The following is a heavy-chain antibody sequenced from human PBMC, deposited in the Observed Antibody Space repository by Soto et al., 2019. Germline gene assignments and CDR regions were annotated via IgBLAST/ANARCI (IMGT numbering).Heavy chain of an antibody. CDR1: GGSISSGDYY. J-gene: IGHJ5*02. D-gene: IGHD2-15*01. Sequence: SETLSLTCTVSGGSISSGDYYWSWIRQPPGKGLEWIGYIYYSGSTYYNPSLKSRVTISVDTSKNQFSLNLSSVTAADTAVYYCARTPRYCSGGNCYSSSDGWFDPWGQGTLVTVSS. CDR3: ARTPRYCSGGNCYSSSDGWFDP. CDR2: IYYSGST. V-gene: IGHV4-30-4*01.